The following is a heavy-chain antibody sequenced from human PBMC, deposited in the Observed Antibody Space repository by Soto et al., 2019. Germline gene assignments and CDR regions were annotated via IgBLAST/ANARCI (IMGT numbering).Heavy chain of an antibody. D-gene: IGHD6-13*01. CDR3: ARDYSSSWHWPHSY. CDR1: GYTFTSYG. CDR2: ISAYNGNT. Sequence: ASVKVSCKASGYTFTSYGISWVRQAPGQGLEWMGWISAYNGNTNYAQKLQGRVTMTTDTSTSTAYMELRSLRSVDTAVYYCARDYSSSWHWPHSYRGQVTMVTVSS. V-gene: IGHV1-18*01. J-gene: IGHJ4*02.